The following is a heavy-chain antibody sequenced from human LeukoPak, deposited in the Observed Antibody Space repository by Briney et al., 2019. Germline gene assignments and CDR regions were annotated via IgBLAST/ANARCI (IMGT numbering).Heavy chain of an antibody. CDR1: GFTFDDYG. V-gene: IGHV3-20*04. Sequence: PGGSLRLSCAASGFTFDDYGMSWVRQAPGKGLEWVSGINWNGGSTGYADSVKGRFTISRDNAKNSLYLQMSSLRAEDTALYYCASLGYCSGGSCYARRDCWGQGTLVTVSS. D-gene: IGHD2-15*01. CDR2: INWNGGST. J-gene: IGHJ4*02. CDR3: ASLGYCSGGSCYARRDC.